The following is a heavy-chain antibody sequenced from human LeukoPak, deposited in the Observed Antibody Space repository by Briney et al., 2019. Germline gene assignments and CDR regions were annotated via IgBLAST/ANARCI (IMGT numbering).Heavy chain of an antibody. V-gene: IGHV3-30-3*01. CDR2: ISYDGSNK. D-gene: IGHD6-13*01. CDR1: GFTFSSYA. Sequence: GGSLGLSCAASGFTFSSYAMHWVRQAPGKGLEWVAVISYDGSNKYYADSVKGRFTISRDNSKNTLYLQMNSLRAEDTAVYYCARDGAAGTMWFDPWGQGTLVTVSS. CDR3: ARDGAAGTMWFDP. J-gene: IGHJ5*02.